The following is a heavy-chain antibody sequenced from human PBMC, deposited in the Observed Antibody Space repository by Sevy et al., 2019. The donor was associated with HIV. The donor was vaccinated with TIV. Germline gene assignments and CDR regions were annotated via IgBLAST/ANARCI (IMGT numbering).Heavy chain of an antibody. Sequence: GGSLRLSCAASGFTFSIYAMSWVRQAPGKGLEWVSVISFTGGSTYYADSVKGRFTISRDNSKNTLYLQMNTLRAEDTAVYYCAKDRVSGTYYTGDFDYWGQGTLVTVSS. V-gene: IGHV3-23*01. D-gene: IGHD3-10*01. J-gene: IGHJ4*02. CDR1: GFTFSIYA. CDR2: ISFTGGST. CDR3: AKDRVSGTYYTGDFDY.